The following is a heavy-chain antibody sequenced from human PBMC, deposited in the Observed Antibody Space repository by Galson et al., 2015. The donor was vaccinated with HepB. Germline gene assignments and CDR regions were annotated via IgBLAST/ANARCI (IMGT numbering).Heavy chain of an antibody. CDR1: EFTFSDHF. CDR2: IKNRANYDTT. V-gene: IGHV3-72*01. J-gene: IGHJ2*01. D-gene: IGHD2-21*02. CDR3: ARTIVVVTATYYWYFDL. Sequence: SLRLSCAASEFTFSDHFMGWVRQAPGKGLEWVGRIKNRANYDTTQYAASVKGRFTISRDNAKNSLYLQMNSLRAEDTAVYYCARTIVVVTATYYWYFDLWGRGTLVTVSS.